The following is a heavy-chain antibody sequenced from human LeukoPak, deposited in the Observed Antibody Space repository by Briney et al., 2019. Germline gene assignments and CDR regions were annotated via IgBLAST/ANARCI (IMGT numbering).Heavy chain of an antibody. D-gene: IGHD1-26*01. V-gene: IGHV1-69*13. J-gene: IGHJ4*02. CDR2: IISIFGTA. CDR1: GGTFSSYA. CDR3: ARSSSGSYPLGYYFDY. Sequence: SVKVSCKASGGTFSSYAISWVRQAPGQGLEWMGGIISIFGTANYAQKFQGRVTITADESTSTAYMELSSLRSEDTAVYYCARSSSGSYPLGYYFDYWGQGTLVTVSS.